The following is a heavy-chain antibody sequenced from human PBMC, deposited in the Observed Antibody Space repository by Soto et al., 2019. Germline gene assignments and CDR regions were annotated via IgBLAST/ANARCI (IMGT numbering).Heavy chain of an antibody. Sequence: EVQLLESGGTLVQPGGSLKLSCAASGFTFSRYPMTWVRQAPGKGLEWVSDISGSGRTTEYADSVKGRFTISRDNSKNTLYLEMNSLRVEDTAVYYCVRHNGRVVAATENDFDPWGQGALVTVSS. V-gene: IGHV3-23*01. D-gene: IGHD2-15*01. J-gene: IGHJ5*02. CDR3: VRHNGRVVAATENDFDP. CDR2: ISGSGRTT. CDR1: GFTFSRYP.